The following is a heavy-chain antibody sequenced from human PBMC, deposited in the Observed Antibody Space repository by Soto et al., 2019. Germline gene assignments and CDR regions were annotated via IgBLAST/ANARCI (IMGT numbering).Heavy chain of an antibody. V-gene: IGHV1-69*04. J-gene: IGHJ1*01. D-gene: IGHD3-10*01. CDR3: ARDSAGNYGSGSYYEYFQH. CDR2: IIPILGIA. Sequence: ASVKVSCKASGGTFSSYTISWVRQAPGQGLEWMGRIIPILGIANYAQKFQGRVTITADKSTSTAYMELSSLRSEDTAVYYCARDSAGNYGSGSYYEYFQHWGQGTLVTVSS. CDR1: GGTFSSYT.